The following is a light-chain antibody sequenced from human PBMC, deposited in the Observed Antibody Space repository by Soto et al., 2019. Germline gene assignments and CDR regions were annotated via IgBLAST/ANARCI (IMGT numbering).Light chain of an antibody. CDR2: EVR. Sequence: ALTQPASVSGYVGQSITISCTGTSSDVGGYDFVSWYQHHPGKAPKLIIYEVRTRPSGVSDRFSGSKSGNTASLTISGLQAEDEADYYCSSYTSDWGVFGTGTKVTVL. J-gene: IGLJ1*01. CDR3: SSYTSDWGV. V-gene: IGLV2-14*01. CDR1: SSDVGGYDF.